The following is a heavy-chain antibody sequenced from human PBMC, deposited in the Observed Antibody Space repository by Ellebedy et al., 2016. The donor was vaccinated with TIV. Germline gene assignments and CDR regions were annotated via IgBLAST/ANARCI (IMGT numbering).Heavy chain of an antibody. CDR2: IIPIFGTA. V-gene: IGHV1-69*13. D-gene: IGHD1-26*01. Sequence: SVKVSCXASGGTFSSYAISWVRQAPGQGLEWMGGIIPIFGTANYAQKFQGRVTITADESTSTAYMELSSLRSEDTAVYYCASGTRGENSGSYSYYYGMDVWGQGTTVTVSS. CDR3: ASGTRGENSGSYSYYYGMDV. J-gene: IGHJ6*02. CDR1: GGTFSSYA.